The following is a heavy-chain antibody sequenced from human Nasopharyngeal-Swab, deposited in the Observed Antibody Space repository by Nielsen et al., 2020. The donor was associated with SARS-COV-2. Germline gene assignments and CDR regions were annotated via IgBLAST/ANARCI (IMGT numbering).Heavy chain of an antibody. Sequence: ASVKVSCKASGYILIDYAIHWVRQAPGQRLEWMGWINNRDVQTEYSQRFQGRVTITRDTSASTVYMELSSLRSEDTAVYYCARDSGRDWCGQDYWGQGTLVTVSS. CDR2: INNRDVQT. V-gene: IGHV1-3*04. D-gene: IGHD3/OR15-3a*01. J-gene: IGHJ4*02. CDR3: ARDSGRDWCGQDY. CDR1: GYILIDYA.